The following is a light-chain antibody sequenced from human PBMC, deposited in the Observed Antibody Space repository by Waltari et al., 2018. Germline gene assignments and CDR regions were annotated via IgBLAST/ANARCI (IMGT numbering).Light chain of an antibody. V-gene: IGLV2-23*02. CDR3: CSFVYGGSVV. J-gene: IGLJ2*01. CDR2: EVT. Sequence: QSALTQPASVSGSLGQSITISCTGTSSDVGNYNHVSWFQHHQGFAPKLIIYEVTKRPSGISHLFSGSKSGNTASLTISGLHAEDEGEYHCCSFVYGGSVVFGGGTKLTVL. CDR1: SSDVGNYNH.